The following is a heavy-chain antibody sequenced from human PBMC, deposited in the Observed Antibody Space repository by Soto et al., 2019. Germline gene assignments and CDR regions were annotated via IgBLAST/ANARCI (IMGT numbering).Heavy chain of an antibody. J-gene: IGHJ4*02. Sequence: XGSLRLSCSASGFTFSSYAMSWVRQAPGKGLEWVSAIIGSGGSTYYADSVKGRFTISRDNSKNTLYLQMNSLRAEDTAVYYCAKDPYYYGSGSLNYFDYWGQGTLVTVSS. D-gene: IGHD3-10*01. CDR3: AKDPYYYGSGSLNYFDY. CDR2: IIGSGGST. V-gene: IGHV3-23*01. CDR1: GFTFSSYA.